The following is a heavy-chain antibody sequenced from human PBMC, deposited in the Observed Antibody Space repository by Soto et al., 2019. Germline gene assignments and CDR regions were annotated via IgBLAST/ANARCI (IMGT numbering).Heavy chain of an antibody. D-gene: IGHD3-10*01. V-gene: IGHV1-3*01. Sequence: QVQLVQSGAEVKKPGASVKVSCKASGYTFNNYALHWVRQAPGQRLEWMGWINFGNGNTKYSQKFQGRVTITRDTSASTVYMQLSSLRSEDTAVYYCARGGLWLVEALSMYFDYWGQGTQVTVSS. CDR3: ARGGLWLVEALSMYFDY. CDR2: INFGNGNT. J-gene: IGHJ4*02. CDR1: GYTFNNYA.